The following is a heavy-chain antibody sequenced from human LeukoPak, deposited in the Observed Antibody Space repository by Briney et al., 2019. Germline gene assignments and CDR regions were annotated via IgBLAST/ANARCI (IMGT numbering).Heavy chain of an antibody. CDR3: ARDPKNTYYLDV. V-gene: IGHV1-2*02. CDR2: IDPNRGGT. Sequence: GASVNVSCKASGYTFTGYYLHWVRQAPGQGLEWMGWIDPNRGGTNYAQKFQGQVTMTRDTSISTAYMELSRLTSDDTAVYYCARDPKNTYYLDVWGKGTTVTVSS. J-gene: IGHJ6*03. CDR1: GYTFTGYY.